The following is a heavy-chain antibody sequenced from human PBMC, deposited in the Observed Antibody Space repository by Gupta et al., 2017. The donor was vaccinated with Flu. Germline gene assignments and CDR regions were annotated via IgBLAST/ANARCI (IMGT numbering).Heavy chain of an antibody. J-gene: IGHJ3*01. CDR2: ISPGDSDT. CDR3: ARRIDAFDV. Sequence: EVQLVQSGTEVKKPGESLKISCKDSGYNLSTYWIAWVRQVPGKGLEWMAMISPGDSDTRYSPSFQGQVTISFDTSISTAYLQWRSLMTSDTAMYYCARRIDAFDVWGQGTLVTVS. V-gene: IGHV5-51*01. CDR1: GYNLSTYW.